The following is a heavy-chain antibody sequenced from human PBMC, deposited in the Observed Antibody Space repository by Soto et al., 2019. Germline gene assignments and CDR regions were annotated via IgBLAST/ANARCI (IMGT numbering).Heavy chain of an antibody. V-gene: IGHV4-34*12. CDR1: GGSFSAYY. CDR3: ARQRPTDGRWEFANYYGMDV. J-gene: IGHJ6*02. CDR2: IIHSEST. D-gene: IGHD1-26*01. Sequence: SETLSLTCAVYGGSFSAYYWSWVRQPPGKGLEWIGEIIHSESTKYNPSLKSRVTISVDTSKNQFSLKLSSVTAADTAVYYCARQRPTDGRWEFANYYGMDVWGQGTPVTAP.